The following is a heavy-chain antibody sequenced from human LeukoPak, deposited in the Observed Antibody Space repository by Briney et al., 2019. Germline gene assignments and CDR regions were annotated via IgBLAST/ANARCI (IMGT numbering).Heavy chain of an antibody. J-gene: IGHJ4*02. CDR1: GFAFDEHG. CDR3: ARAPITSPFYFDY. V-gene: IGHV3-20*04. Sequence: GGSLRLSCTASGFAFDEHGMSWVRQVPGKGLEWVSGINWSGGSTGYADPLRGRFTISRDNAKNSLYPQMDSLRAEDTALYYCARAPITSPFYFDYWVQGTLVTVSS. D-gene: IGHD2-2*01. CDR2: INWSGGST.